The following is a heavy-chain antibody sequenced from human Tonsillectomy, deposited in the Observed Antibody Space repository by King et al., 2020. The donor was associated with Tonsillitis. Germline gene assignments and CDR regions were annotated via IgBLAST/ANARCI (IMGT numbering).Heavy chain of an antibody. V-gene: IGHV3-48*04. CDR3: ARGWIGNWFDP. D-gene: IGHD5-12*01. J-gene: IGHJ5*02. Sequence: VQLQESGGGLVQPGGSLRLSCAASGFTFSNYNMIRVRQAPGKGLEWVSYISSSSSTIYYADSVKGRFTISRDNAKNSLYLQMNSLRAEDTAVYYCARGWIGNWFDPWGQGTLVTVSS. CDR2: ISSSSSTI. CDR1: GFTFSNYN.